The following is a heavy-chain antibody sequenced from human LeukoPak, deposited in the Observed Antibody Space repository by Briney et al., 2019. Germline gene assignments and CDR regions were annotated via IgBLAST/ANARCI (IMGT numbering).Heavy chain of an antibody. D-gene: IGHD3-3*01. Sequence: SETLSLTCNVSGGSVSSGNSYWSWIRQPPGKGLECIGYIYYSGSTNYNPSLKSRVTISVDTSKNQFSLRLSSVTAADTAVYYCARTHYDFWSGPVNAFDIWGQGTMVTVSS. CDR1: GGSVSSGNSY. J-gene: IGHJ3*02. CDR3: ARTHYDFWSGPVNAFDI. V-gene: IGHV4-61*01. CDR2: IYYSGST.